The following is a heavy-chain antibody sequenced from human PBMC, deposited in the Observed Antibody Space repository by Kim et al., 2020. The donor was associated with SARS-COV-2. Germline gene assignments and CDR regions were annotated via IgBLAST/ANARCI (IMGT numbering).Heavy chain of an antibody. CDR1: GYSFTSYW. J-gene: IGHJ5*02. Sequence: GASLPISCQGSGYSFTSYWIGWVRQMPGKGLEWMGIIYPGDSDTRYSPSFQGQVTISADKSISTAYLQWSSLKASDTAMYYCASFEPRGWFDPWGQGTLVTVSS. CDR2: IYPGDSDT. V-gene: IGHV5-51*01. D-gene: IGHD3-10*01. CDR3: ASFEPRGWFDP.